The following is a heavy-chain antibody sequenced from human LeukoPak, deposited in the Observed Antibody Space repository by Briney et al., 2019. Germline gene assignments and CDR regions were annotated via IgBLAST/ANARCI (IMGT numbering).Heavy chain of an antibody. V-gene: IGHV3-33*01. Sequence: PGGSLRLSCAASGFTFSSYGMHWVRQAPGKGLEWVAVIWYDGSNKYYADSVKGRFTISRDNSKNTLYLQMNSLRAEDTAVYYCARDRGLRGSYGMDVWGQGTTVTVSS. CDR2: IWYDGSNK. CDR3: ARDRGLRGSYGMDV. J-gene: IGHJ6*02. D-gene: IGHD2-15*01. CDR1: GFTFSSYG.